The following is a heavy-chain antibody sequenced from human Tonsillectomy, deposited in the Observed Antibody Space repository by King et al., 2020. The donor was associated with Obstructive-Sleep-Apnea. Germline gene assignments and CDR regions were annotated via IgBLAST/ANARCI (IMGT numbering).Heavy chain of an antibody. CDR3: ARDVPYDWLVPYYYYGMDV. V-gene: IGHV4-4*07. J-gene: IGHJ6*02. CDR1: GGSISSYS. D-gene: IGHD3-9*01. Sequence: VQLQESGPGLVKPSETLSLTCTVSGGSISSYSWAWIRQPAGEGLELIGRMFTSGSTNCNPSLKSRVTMSVDTSKNQFSLKLSSVTAADTAVYYCARDVPYDWLVPYYYYGMDVWGQGTTVTVSS. CDR2: MFTSGST.